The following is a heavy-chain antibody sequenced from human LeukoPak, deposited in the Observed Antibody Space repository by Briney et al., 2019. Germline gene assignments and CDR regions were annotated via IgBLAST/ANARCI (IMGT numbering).Heavy chain of an antibody. D-gene: IGHD3-22*01. CDR2: IYSGGST. V-gene: IGHV3-66*01. CDR1: GFTVSGNY. CDR3: ARAPFAYDSSGDSFDI. J-gene: IGHJ3*02. Sequence: GGSLRLSCAASGFTVSGNYMSWVRPAPGKGLEWVSVIYSGGSTYYADSAKGRFTVSRDNSKNTLYLQMNCLRAEDTAVYYCARAPFAYDSSGDSFDIWGQGTMVTVSS.